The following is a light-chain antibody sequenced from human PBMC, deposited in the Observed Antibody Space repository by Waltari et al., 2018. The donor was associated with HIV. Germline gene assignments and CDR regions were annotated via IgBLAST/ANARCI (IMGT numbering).Light chain of an antibody. CDR2: EDT. CDR3: YSTNIRGNHRL. J-gene: IGLJ2*01. Sequence: SYELTQAPSVSVSPGQTARITCSGDALPKEYAYWYQQKSGQAPVLVIYEDTKRPSGIPERFSGSSSGTMATLTISGAQVEDEADHYCYSTNIRGNHRLFGGGTKLTVL. CDR1: ALPKEY. V-gene: IGLV3-10*01.